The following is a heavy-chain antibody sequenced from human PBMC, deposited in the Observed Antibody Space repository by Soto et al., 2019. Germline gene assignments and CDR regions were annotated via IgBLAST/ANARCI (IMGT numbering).Heavy chain of an antibody. D-gene: IGHD4-4*01. Sequence: ASVKVSCKASGYTFTSYDINWVRQATGQGLEWMGWMNPNSGNTGYAQKFQGRVTMTRNTSISTAYMELSSLRSEDTAVYYCARLVSDSNSYYYYYYYIDVRGKRTTVTVSS. CDR1: GYTFTSYD. CDR2: MNPNSGNT. CDR3: ARLVSDSNSYYYYYYYIDV. J-gene: IGHJ6*03. V-gene: IGHV1-8*01.